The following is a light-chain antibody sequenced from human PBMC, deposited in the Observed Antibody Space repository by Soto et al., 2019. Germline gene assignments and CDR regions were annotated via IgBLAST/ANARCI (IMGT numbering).Light chain of an antibody. CDR2: AAS. V-gene: IGKV1-39*01. CDR1: QSISSY. CDR3: QQANSFSIT. Sequence: DIQMTQSPSSLPTSVGDRVTITCRASQSISSYLNWYQQKPGKAPKLLIYAASSLQSGVPSRFSGSGSGTDFTLTISSLQPEDFATYYCQQANSFSITFGQGTLLEIK. J-gene: IGKJ5*01.